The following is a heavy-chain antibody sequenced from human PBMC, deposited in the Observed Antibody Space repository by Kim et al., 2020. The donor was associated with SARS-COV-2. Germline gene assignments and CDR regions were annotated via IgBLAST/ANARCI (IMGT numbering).Heavy chain of an antibody. Sequence: GESLKISCKGSGYSFTSYWISWVRQMPGKGLEWMGRIDPSDSYTNYSPSFQGHVTIAADKSISTAYLQWSSLKASDTAMYYCARGRLLWFGELPPPDDYWGQGTLVTVSS. D-gene: IGHD3-10*01. V-gene: IGHV5-10-1*01. J-gene: IGHJ4*02. CDR1: GYSFTSYW. CDR2: IDPSDSYT. CDR3: ARGRLLWFGELPPPDDY.